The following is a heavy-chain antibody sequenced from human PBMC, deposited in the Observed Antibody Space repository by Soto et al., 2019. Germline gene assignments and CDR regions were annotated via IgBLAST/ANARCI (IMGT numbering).Heavy chain of an antibody. D-gene: IGHD3-10*01. CDR3: ARGAGGLDN. J-gene: IGHJ4*02. V-gene: IGHV3-74*01. CDR1: GFTFNNYW. CDR2: INNDGSST. Sequence: EVQLVESGGGLVQPGGSLRLSCAASGFTFNNYWMHWVRQAPGKGLVWVSHINNDGSSTTYADSVKGRFSISRDNAKSTLYLQMNSLRADDTAIYYCARGAGGLDNWGQGTLVTVSP.